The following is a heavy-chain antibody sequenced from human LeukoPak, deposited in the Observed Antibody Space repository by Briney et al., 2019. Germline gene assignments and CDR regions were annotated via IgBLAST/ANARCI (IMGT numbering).Heavy chain of an antibody. CDR3: ARGTLGYCRITSCPNWFDP. CDR1: GYTFTGYY. J-gene: IGHJ5*02. CDR2: INPNSGGT. V-gene: IGHV1-2*02. Sequence: ASVKVSCKASGYTFTGYYMHWVRQAPEQGLEWMGWINPNSGGTNTAQKFQGRGPMTRATSISTAYRELSRLRSDDTAVYSCARGTLGYCRITSCPNWFDPWEQGTLVTVSS. D-gene: IGHD2-2*01.